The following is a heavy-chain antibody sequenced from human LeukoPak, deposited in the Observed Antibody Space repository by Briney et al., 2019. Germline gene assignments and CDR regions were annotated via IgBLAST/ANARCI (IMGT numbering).Heavy chain of an antibody. CDR3: ARVLSARFDY. Sequence: SETLSLTCTVSGGSISSYYWSWIRQPPGKGLEWIGYIYYSGSTNYNPSLKSRVTISVDTSKNQFSLKLSSVTAAGTAVYYCARVLSARFDYWGQGTLVTVSS. V-gene: IGHV4-59*01. CDR2: IYYSGST. D-gene: IGHD3-3*01. CDR1: GGSISSYY. J-gene: IGHJ4*02.